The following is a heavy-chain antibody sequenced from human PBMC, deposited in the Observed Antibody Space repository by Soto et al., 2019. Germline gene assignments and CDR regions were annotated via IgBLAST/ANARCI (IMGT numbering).Heavy chain of an antibody. J-gene: IGHJ5*02. D-gene: IGHD2-2*01. Sequence: ASVKVSCKASGYTFTSYYMHWVRQAPGQGLEWMGIINPSGGSTSYAQKFQGRVTMTRDTSTSTVYMELSSLRSEDTAVYYCARVEQRYCSSTSCYSHWFDPWSQGTLVTVSS. CDR2: INPSGGST. V-gene: IGHV1-46*03. CDR3: ARVEQRYCSSTSCYSHWFDP. CDR1: GYTFTSYY.